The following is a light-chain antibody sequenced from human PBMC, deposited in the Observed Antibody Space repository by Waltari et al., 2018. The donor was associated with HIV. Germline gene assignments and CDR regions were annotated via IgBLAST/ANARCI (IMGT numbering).Light chain of an antibody. Sequence: QSALTQPASVSGSPGQSITISCTGTSSDVGGYNYVSWYQQHPGKAPKLMLYDVSKRPAGVANRFAGSKSGNTASLTISGRQAEDEADYYCCSYAGSSTPNWVFGGGTKLTVL. CDR2: DVS. V-gene: IGLV2-23*02. J-gene: IGLJ3*02. CDR3: CSYAGSSTPNWV. CDR1: SSDVGGYNY.